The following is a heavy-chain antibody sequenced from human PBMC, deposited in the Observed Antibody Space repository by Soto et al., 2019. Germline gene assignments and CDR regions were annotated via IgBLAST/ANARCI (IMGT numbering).Heavy chain of an antibody. D-gene: IGHD5-18*01. Sequence: GGSLRLSCAASGFTFSSYGMHWVRQAPGKGLEWVAVIWYDGSNKYYADSVKGRFTISRDNSKNTLYLQMNSLRAEDTAVYYCAREKTTAMDHYYYYYGMDVWGQGTTVTVSS. CDR3: AREKTTAMDHYYYYYGMDV. CDR2: IWYDGSNK. CDR1: GFTFSSYG. V-gene: IGHV3-33*01. J-gene: IGHJ6*02.